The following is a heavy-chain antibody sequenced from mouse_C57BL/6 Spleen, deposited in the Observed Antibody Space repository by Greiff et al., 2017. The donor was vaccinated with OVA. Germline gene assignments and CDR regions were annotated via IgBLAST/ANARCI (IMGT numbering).Heavy chain of an antibody. V-gene: IGHV1-15*01. CDR2: IDPETGGT. Sequence: QVQLKQSGAELVRPGASVTLSCKASGYTFTDYEMHWVKQTPVHGLEWIGAIDPETGGTAYNQKFKGKAILTADKSSSTAYMELRSLTSEDSAVYYCTRIVTTVVDEAMDYWGQGTSVTVSS. D-gene: IGHD1-1*01. J-gene: IGHJ4*01. CDR1: GYTFTDYE. CDR3: TRIVTTVVDEAMDY.